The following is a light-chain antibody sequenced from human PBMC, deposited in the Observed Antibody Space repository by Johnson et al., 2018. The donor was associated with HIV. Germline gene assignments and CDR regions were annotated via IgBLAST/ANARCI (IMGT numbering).Light chain of an antibody. CDR2: DNN. J-gene: IGLJ1*01. V-gene: IGLV1-51*01. CDR3: ETWDSSLSVFYV. Sequence: QSVLTQPPSVSAAPGQKVTISCFGSDSDIGNNYVSWYQQLPGTAPKLLIYDNNKRPSGIPDRFSGSKSGTSATLGITGLQTGDEADYYCETWDSSLSVFYVFGTGTKVTVL. CDR1: DSDIGNNY.